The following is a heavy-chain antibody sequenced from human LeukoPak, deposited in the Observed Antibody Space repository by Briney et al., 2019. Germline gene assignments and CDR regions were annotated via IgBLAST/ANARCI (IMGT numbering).Heavy chain of an antibody. CDR1: GGSFSGYY. CDR3: ARGLHYDFWSAVGNWFDP. Sequence: SETLCLTCAVYGGSFSGYYRSWIRQPPGKGLEWIGEINHSGSTNYNTSLKSRVTISVDTSKNQFSLKLSSVTAADTAVYYCARGLHYDFWSAVGNWFDPWGQGTLVTVSS. J-gene: IGHJ5*02. CDR2: INHSGST. D-gene: IGHD3-3*01. V-gene: IGHV4-34*01.